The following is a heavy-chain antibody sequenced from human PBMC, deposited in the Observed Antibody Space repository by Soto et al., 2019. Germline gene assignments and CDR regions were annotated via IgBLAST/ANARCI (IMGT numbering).Heavy chain of an antibody. CDR1: GYSFSVYN. Sequence: QVTLVQSGAEVKKPGASVKVSCKAPGYSFSVYNIHWVRQAPGQGLEWMGWINPNSGGTNSAQKFQGRVTMTRDMSISTAYMELSRLRSDDTAVYDCATEGDYYWGQGTLVTVSS. J-gene: IGHJ4*02. D-gene: IGHD3-16*01. CDR2: INPNSGGT. V-gene: IGHV1-2*02. CDR3: ATEGDYY.